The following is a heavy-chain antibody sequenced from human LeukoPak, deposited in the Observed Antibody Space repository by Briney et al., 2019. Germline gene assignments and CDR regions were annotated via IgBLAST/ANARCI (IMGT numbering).Heavy chain of an antibody. CDR1: GYTFTGYY. V-gene: IGHV1-2*02. CDR3: ASSGVLLWFGESFDAFDI. D-gene: IGHD3-10*01. Sequence: GASVKVSCKASGYTFTGYYMHWVRQAPGQGLEWMGWINPNSGGTNYAQKFQGRVTMTRDTSISTAYMELSRLRSDDTAVYYCASSGVLLWFGESFDAFDIWGQGTMVTVSS. J-gene: IGHJ3*02. CDR2: INPNSGGT.